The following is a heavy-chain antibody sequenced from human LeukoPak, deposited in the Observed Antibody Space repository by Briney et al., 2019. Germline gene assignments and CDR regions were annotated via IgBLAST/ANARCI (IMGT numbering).Heavy chain of an antibody. Sequence: SETLSLTCTVSGGSISSSSYYWGWIRQPPGKGLEWIGRIYYSGSTYYNPSLKSRVTISVDTSKNQFSLKLSSVTAADTAVYYCARELVAGLGNADYGDYADWYYYYGMDVWGQGTTVTVSS. CDR2: IYYSGST. CDR1: GGSISSSSYY. J-gene: IGHJ6*02. D-gene: IGHD4-17*01. CDR3: ARELVAGLGNADYGDYADWYYYYGMDV. V-gene: IGHV4-39*07.